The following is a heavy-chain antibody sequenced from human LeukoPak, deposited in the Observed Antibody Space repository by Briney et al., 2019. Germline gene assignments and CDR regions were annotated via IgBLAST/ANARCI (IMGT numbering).Heavy chain of an antibody. CDR1: GGSISSYY. V-gene: IGHV4-59*01. Sequence: PSETLSLTCTVSGGSISSYYWSWIRQPPGKGLEWIGYIYYSGSTNYNPSLKSRVTISVDTSKNQFSLKLSSVTAADTAVYYCARGGMVRGVSHGGFDYWGQGTLVTVSS. CDR3: ARGGMVRGVSHGGFDY. CDR2: IYYSGST. J-gene: IGHJ4*02. D-gene: IGHD3-10*01.